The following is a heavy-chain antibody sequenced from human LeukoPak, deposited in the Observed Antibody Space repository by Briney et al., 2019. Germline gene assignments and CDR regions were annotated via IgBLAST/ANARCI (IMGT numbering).Heavy chain of an antibody. CDR1: GFTVSSNY. J-gene: IGHJ4*02. V-gene: IGHV3-66*01. CDR2: IYSGGST. CDR3: ARTYYYDSLDFDS. Sequence: GGSLRLSCAASGFTVSSNYMSWVRQAPGKGLNWVSVIYSGGSTYYADSVKGRFTISRDNAQNSLYLLLHSLTDDDTAVYFCARTYYYDSLDFDSWGQGTLVTVSS. D-gene: IGHD3-22*01.